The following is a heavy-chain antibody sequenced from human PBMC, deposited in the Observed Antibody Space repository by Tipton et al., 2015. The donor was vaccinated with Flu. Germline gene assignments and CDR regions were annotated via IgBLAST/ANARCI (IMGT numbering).Heavy chain of an antibody. CDR2: IFNSGNA. D-gene: IGHD4-11*01. J-gene: IGHJ5*02. V-gene: IGHV4-39*07. CDR1: GFSTRSSNYC. CDR3: ARRDYSNYVSEPKNWFDP. Sequence: TLSLTCAVSGFSTRSSNYCWGWIRQPPGKGLEWIGNIFNSGNAYHNPSLKSRVTISVDTSKNQFSLKLSSVTAADTAVYYCARRDYSNYVSEPKNWFDPWGRGALVTVSS.